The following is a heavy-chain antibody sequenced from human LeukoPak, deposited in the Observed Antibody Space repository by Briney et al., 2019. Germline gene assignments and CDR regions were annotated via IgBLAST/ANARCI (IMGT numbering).Heavy chain of an antibody. Sequence: SETLSLTCTVSGGSISSSSYYWGWIRQPPGKGLEWIGSIYYSGSTYYNPSLKSRVTISVDTSKNQFSLKLSSVTAADTAVYYCARLAPRRLDFDYWGQGTLVTVSS. D-gene: IGHD1-1*01. V-gene: IGHV4-39*07. J-gene: IGHJ4*02. CDR2: IYYSGST. CDR1: GGSISSSSYY. CDR3: ARLAPRRLDFDY.